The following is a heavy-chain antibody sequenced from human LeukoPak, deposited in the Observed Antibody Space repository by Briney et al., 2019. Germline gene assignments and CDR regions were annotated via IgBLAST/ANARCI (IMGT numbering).Heavy chain of an antibody. J-gene: IGHJ3*02. CDR1: GFTVSSNY. V-gene: IGHV3-66*01. CDR3: AKDPSWKRVSPAFDI. Sequence: GGSLRLSCAVSGFTVSSNYMNWVRQAPGKGLEWVSVIYSADTTHYAESVKGRFTISRDNSKNTLYVQMNSLRAEDTAVYYCAKDPSWKRVSPAFDIWGQGTMVTVSS. CDR2: IYSADTT. D-gene: IGHD2-2*01.